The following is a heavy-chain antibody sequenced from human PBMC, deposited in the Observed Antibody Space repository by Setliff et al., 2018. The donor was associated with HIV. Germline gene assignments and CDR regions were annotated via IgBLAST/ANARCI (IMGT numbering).Heavy chain of an antibody. Sequence: PSETLSLTCTVSGGSITGYYWGWIRQPPGKGLEWIGSIFYSGSTYYNPSLKSRPTISVDTSKNQFSLKLNSVTAADTAVYYCARLAIPAAATDYWGQGTLVTVSS. CDR1: GGSITGYY. D-gene: IGHD2-2*01. CDR3: ARLAIPAAATDY. J-gene: IGHJ4*02. V-gene: IGHV4-39*01. CDR2: IFYSGST.